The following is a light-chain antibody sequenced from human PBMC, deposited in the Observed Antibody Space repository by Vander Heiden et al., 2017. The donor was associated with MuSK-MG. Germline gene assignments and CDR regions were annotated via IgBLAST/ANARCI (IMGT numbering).Light chain of an antibody. CDR1: RIGAKS. Sequence: SYVLTQPPSVSAVPGRTATITCGGNRIGAKSVHWCRQRPGQAPGLVVYDDGVRPSGIPERFSGSSSGKTATLTIAGVEGGDEADYYCQVWDRTGDHLEEVFGGGTKLIVL. CDR2: DDG. J-gene: IGLJ2*01. V-gene: IGLV3-21*02. CDR3: QVWDRTGDHLEEV.